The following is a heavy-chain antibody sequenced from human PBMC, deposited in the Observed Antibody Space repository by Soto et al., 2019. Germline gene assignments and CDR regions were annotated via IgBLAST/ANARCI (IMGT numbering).Heavy chain of an antibody. D-gene: IGHD6-19*01. CDR1: GDSVSSNSAA. CDR2: TYYRSKWYN. Sequence: QTLSLTFVLSGDSVSSNSAACNWIRHSPSRGLEWLGRTYYRSKWYNDYAVSVKSRITINPDTSKNQFSLQLNSVTPEDTAVYYCARDGPGRASSGWYRGGFDPWGQGTLVTVYS. V-gene: IGHV6-1*01. CDR3: ARDGPGRASSGWYRGGFDP. J-gene: IGHJ5*02.